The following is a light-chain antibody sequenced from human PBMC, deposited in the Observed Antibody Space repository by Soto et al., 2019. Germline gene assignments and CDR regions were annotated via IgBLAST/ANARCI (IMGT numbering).Light chain of an antibody. CDR2: GVS. J-gene: IGKJ4*01. V-gene: IGKV3-20*01. CDR1: KSVSSSS. CDR3: QQYGGSPLT. Sequence: HTRGTLCLSGGESTTLSCRASKSVSSSSLAWYQQKPGQAPRLLFFGVSNRAAGVPDRFGCSGSGTDITLTISRLEPEDFAVYYCQQYGGSPLTFGGGTKVEIK.